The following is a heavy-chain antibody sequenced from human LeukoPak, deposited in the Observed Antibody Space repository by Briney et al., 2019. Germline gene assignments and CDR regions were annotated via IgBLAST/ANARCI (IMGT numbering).Heavy chain of an antibody. J-gene: IGHJ4*02. D-gene: IGHD3-16*02. CDR3: ARRGPQGYYDYVWGSYRYYFDY. V-gene: IGHV4-39*01. CDR1: GGSISSSSYY. Sequence: TSETLSLTCTVSGGSISSSSYYWGWIRQPPGKGLEWIGSIYYSGSTYYNPSLKSRVTISVDTSKNQFSLKLSSVTAADTAVYYCARRGPQGYYDYVWGSYRYYFDYWGQGTLVTVSS. CDR2: IYYSGST.